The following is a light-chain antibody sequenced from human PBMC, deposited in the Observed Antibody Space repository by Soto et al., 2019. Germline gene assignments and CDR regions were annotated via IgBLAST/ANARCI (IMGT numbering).Light chain of an antibody. CDR3: CSYAGSYTYV. J-gene: IGLJ1*01. Sequence: QSVLTQPRSVSGSPGQSVTISCTGTSSDVGGYNYVSWYQQHPGKAPKLMIYDVSKRPSGVPDSFSGSKSGNTASLTISGLQAEDEADYYCCSYAGSYTYVFRTGTTVTVL. CDR2: DVS. CDR1: SSDVGGYNY. V-gene: IGLV2-11*01.